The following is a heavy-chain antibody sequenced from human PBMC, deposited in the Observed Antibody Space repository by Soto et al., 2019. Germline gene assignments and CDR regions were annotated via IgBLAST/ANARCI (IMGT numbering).Heavy chain of an antibody. J-gene: IGHJ6*02. Sequence: SETLSLAGTVSVDSITTYDWSWIRQPAGKGLEWIGRIDTSGNTNYNPSLKSRVTMSVDTSKKQFSLKLTSVTAADTAVYYCARYSNNWFQTEGMDVWGQGTTVT. CDR1: VDSITTYD. V-gene: IGHV4-4*07. CDR3: ARYSNNWFQTEGMDV. D-gene: IGHD6-13*01. CDR2: IDTSGNT.